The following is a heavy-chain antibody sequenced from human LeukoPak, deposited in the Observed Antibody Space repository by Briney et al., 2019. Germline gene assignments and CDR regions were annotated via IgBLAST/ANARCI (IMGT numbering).Heavy chain of an antibody. D-gene: IGHD4-23*01. CDR2: IYPGDSDT. V-gene: IGHV5-51*01. CDR1: GYSFTGYW. Sequence: GESLKISCKGSGYSFTGYWIGWVRQMPGKGLEWMGIIYPGDSDTRYSPSFQGQVTISADKSISTAYLQWSSLKASDTAMYYCARHADPNNNYGGNPGAYYYYYYGMDVWGQGTTVTVSS. J-gene: IGHJ6*02. CDR3: ARHADPNNNYGGNPGAYYYYYYGMDV.